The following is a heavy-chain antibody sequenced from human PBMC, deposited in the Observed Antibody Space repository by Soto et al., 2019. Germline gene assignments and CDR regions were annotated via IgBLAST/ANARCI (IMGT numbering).Heavy chain of an antibody. J-gene: IGHJ6*02. Sequence: SETLSLTCAVYGGSFSGYYWSWIRQPPGKGLEWIGEINHSGSTNYNPSLKSRVTISVDTSKNQFSLKLSSVTAADTAVYYCARGRGSSWSYYYYYGMDVWGQGTMVTVSS. V-gene: IGHV4-34*01. D-gene: IGHD6-13*01. CDR3: ARGRGSSWSYYYYYGMDV. CDR2: INHSGST. CDR1: GGSFSGYY.